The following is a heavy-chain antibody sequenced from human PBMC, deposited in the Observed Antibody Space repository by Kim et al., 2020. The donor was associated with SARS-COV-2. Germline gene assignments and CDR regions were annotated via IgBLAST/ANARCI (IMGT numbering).Heavy chain of an antibody. CDR1: GYTFTTYS. J-gene: IGHJ4*02. D-gene: IGHD3-16*01. V-gene: IGHV1-18*01. CDR2: IDAYNGDT. CDR3: ARAGGWSNALDALGY. Sequence: ASVKVSCKASGYTFTTYSMHWVRQAPGKGLEWMGWIDAYNGDTNYAQKLQGRVTMTTDTSTTTAYMELSSLRSDDTATYYCARAGGWSNALDALGYWGQGTLVTVSS.